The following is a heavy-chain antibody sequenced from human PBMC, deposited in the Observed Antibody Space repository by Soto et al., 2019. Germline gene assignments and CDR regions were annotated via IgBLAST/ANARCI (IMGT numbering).Heavy chain of an antibody. V-gene: IGHV1-3*01. CDR2: INAGNGKT. J-gene: IGHJ4*02. CDR1: GYTFTSYG. D-gene: IGHD3-9*01. Sequence: ASVKVSCKASGYTFTSYGMHWVRQAPGQRLEWMGWINAGNGKTKYSQKFQGRVTITRDTSANTAYMELSSLRSEDTAVYYFARTYYDILTGYSSNPCDYWGQRTLDTVSS. CDR3: ARTYYDILTGYSSNPCDY.